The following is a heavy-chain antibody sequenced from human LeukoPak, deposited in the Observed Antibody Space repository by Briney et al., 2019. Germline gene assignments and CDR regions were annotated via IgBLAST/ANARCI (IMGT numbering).Heavy chain of an antibody. CDR3: ARDGPSDFFDY. CDR2: IYTSGGT. Sequence: PSETLSLTCTVSGGSISSYYWSWIRQPAGKGLEWIGRIYTSGGTNYNPSLKSRVTISLDESKNQFSLKLSSVTAADTVVYYCARDGPSDFFDYWGQGTLVTVSS. D-gene: IGHD3-3*01. J-gene: IGHJ4*02. CDR1: GGSISSYY. V-gene: IGHV4-4*07.